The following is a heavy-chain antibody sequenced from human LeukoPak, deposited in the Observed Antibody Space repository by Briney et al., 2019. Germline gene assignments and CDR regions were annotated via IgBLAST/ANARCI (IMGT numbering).Heavy chain of an antibody. Sequence: GWSLTLSCVASGFTFLNYDMHGVGPAAGRGLEGVAVIFYDGSNKYSADSVKGRVTIFRDNSENTLFLQMNSLRTEDRAVYYCARVGSAWSYFDYWGQGTLDTVSS. D-gene: IGHD6-19*01. CDR1: GFTFLNYD. CDR3: ARVGSAWSYFDY. J-gene: IGHJ4*02. V-gene: IGHV3-33*08. CDR2: IFYDGSNK.